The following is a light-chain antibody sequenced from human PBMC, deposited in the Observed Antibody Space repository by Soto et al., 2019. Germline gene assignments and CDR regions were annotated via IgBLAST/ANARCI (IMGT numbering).Light chain of an antibody. J-gene: IGKJ3*01. Sequence: DIVMTQSPDSLAVSLGERATINCKSSQSVLYSSNNKNYLAWYQQKPGQPPKLLIYWASTRESGVPDRFSGRGSGTDFTLTISSLQAEDVAVYYCQQYYSKVTFGPGTKVDIK. CDR3: QQYYSKVT. CDR2: WAS. V-gene: IGKV4-1*01. CDR1: QSVLYSSNNKNY.